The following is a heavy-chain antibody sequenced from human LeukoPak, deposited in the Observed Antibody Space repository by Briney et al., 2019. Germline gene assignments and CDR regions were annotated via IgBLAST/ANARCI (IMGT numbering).Heavy chain of an antibody. CDR2: ISWNSGSI. CDR1: GFTFSSYA. D-gene: IGHD4-17*01. V-gene: IGHV3-9*01. J-gene: IGHJ2*01. Sequence: GGSLRLSCAASGFTFSSYAMSWVRQAPGKGLEWVSGISWNSGSIGYADSVKGRFTISRDNAKNSLYLQMNSLRAEDTALYYCAKGNHDYGDYAPHFDLWGRGTLVTVSS. CDR3: AKGNHDYGDYAPHFDL.